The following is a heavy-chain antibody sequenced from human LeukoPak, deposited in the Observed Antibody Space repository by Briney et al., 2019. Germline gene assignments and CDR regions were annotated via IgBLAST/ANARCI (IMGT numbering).Heavy chain of an antibody. D-gene: IGHD3-22*01. Sequence: SETLSLTCTVSGASISSYYWSCIRQPPGKGLEWIGDIYYSGSINYNPSLKSRVTMSVDTSKNQFSLKLSSVTAADTAIYYCARENPSGYYNRPIDYWGQGTLVTVSS. CDR3: ARENPSGYYNRPIDY. J-gene: IGHJ4*02. V-gene: IGHV4-59*01. CDR2: IYYSGSI. CDR1: GASISSYY.